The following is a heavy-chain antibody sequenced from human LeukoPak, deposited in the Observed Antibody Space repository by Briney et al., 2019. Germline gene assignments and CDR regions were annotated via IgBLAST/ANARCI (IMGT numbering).Heavy chain of an antibody. CDR1: GFTFDDYG. Sequence: GGSLRLSCAASGFTFDDYGMSWVRQAPGKGLEWVAGINWNSGSTGYADSVKGRFTISRDNSKNTLYLQMNSLRAEDTAIYYCTKGSVLTIFGVAWHAFDIWGQGTMVTVSP. D-gene: IGHD3-3*01. CDR2: INWNSGST. V-gene: IGHV3-20*04. CDR3: TKGSVLTIFGVAWHAFDI. J-gene: IGHJ3*02.